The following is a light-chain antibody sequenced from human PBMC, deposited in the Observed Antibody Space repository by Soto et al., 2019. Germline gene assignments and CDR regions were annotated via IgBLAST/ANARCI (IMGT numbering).Light chain of an antibody. V-gene: IGLV2-14*01. J-gene: IGLJ2*01. CDR2: DVS. Sequence: QSALTQPASVSGSPGQSITFSCTGASSDVGRYNYVSWYQQHPGKAPKLMIYDVSNRPSGVSNRFSGSKSGNTASLTISGLQAEDEADYYCSSYTSSSTPLVFGGGTKVTVL. CDR1: SSDVGRYNY. CDR3: SSYTSSSTPLV.